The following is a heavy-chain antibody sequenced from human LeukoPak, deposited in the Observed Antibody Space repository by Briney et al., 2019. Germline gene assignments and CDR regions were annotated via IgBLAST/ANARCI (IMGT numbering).Heavy chain of an antibody. J-gene: IGHJ4*02. D-gene: IGHD3-22*01. CDR1: GFTFGDYA. V-gene: IGHV3-49*04. CDR2: IRSKAYGETT. CDR3: TREGDDYYDSSGYYSPDY. Sequence: PGGSLRLSCTASGFTFGDYAMSWVRQAPGKGLEWVGFIRSKAYGETTEYAASVKGRFTISRDDSKSIACLQMNSLKTEDTAVYYCTREGDDYYDSSGYYSPDYWGRGTLVTVSS.